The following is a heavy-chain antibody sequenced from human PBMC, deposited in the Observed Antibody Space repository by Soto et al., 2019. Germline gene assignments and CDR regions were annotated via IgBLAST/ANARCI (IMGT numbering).Heavy chain of an antibody. J-gene: IGHJ6*02. CDR2: LSSRTDYI. D-gene: IGHD6-6*01. CDR1: GFTLSNYR. V-gene: IGHV3-21*01. Sequence: EVQLVESGGGPVKSGGSLRLSCVASGFTLSNYRMTWVRQGPGKGLEWVSSLSSRTDYIHYTEAVKGRFTISRDNAKNSLYLQMNSLRDEDAAVYYCGREKEDEGSSSLRVYYGVDVWGQGTTVTVSS. CDR3: GREKEDEGSSSLRVYYGVDV.